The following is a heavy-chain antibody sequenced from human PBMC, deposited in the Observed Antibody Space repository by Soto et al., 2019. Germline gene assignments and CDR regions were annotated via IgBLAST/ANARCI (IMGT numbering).Heavy chain of an antibody. V-gene: IGHV4-61*01. D-gene: IGHD6-6*01. CDR2: IYYTGST. Sequence: TSETLSLTCTVSGGSVNSDNFYWSWIRQPPGRGLEWIGYIYYTGSTNYNPSLKSRVTTSIDTSRNQFSLKLSSVTAADTAVYYCAREFSNSPEAFDSWGQGSLVTVSS. CDR1: GGSVNSDNFY. J-gene: IGHJ4*02. CDR3: AREFSNSPEAFDS.